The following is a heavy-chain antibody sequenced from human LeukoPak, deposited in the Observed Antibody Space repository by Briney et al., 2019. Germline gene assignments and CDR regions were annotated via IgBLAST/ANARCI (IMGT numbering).Heavy chain of an antibody. J-gene: IGHJ4*02. CDR1: GFTFSSYA. D-gene: IGHD6-19*01. Sequence: GGSLRLSCAASGFTFSSYAMHWVRQAPGKGLEWVAVISYDGSNKYYADSVKGRFTISRDNSKNTLYLQMNSLRAEDTVVYHCARDKISYSSGWHFDYWGQGTLVTVSS. V-gene: IGHV3-30-3*01. CDR3: ARDKISYSSGWHFDY. CDR2: ISYDGSNK.